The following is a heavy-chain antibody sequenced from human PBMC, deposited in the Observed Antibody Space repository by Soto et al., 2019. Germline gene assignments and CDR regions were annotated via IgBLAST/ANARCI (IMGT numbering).Heavy chain of an antibody. CDR1: GFSVSNNY. CDR2: FYTGGGT. Sequence: GGSLRLSCAASGFSVSNNYMSWVRQAPGTGLEWVSVFYTGGGTYYADPVKGRFTISRDDSKNTLYLEMNNLRAEDTAMYYCASAKGQWLIHYFDYWGQGALVTVSS. J-gene: IGHJ4*02. V-gene: IGHV3-53*01. D-gene: IGHD5-12*01. CDR3: ASAKGQWLIHYFDY.